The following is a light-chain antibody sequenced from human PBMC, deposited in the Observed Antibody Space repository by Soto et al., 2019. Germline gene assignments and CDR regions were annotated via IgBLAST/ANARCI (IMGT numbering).Light chain of an antibody. CDR3: HQYGSSPPYT. CDR1: QSVTNNY. V-gene: IGKV3-20*01. J-gene: IGKJ2*01. Sequence: EVVWTQSPGTLSLSPGERATLSCRASQSVTNNYLAWYQQRPGQAPRLLIFGSSDRATGVPDRFSGSGSGTDFTLTISGLEPEDFAVYYCHQYGSSPPYTFGQGTKLQIK. CDR2: GSS.